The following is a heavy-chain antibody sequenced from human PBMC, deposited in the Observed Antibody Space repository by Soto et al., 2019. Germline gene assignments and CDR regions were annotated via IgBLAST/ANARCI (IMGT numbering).Heavy chain of an antibody. CDR1: GFSLSSHA. V-gene: IGHV3-23*01. Sequence: VGSLRLSCVASGFSLSSHAVSWVRQTPEKGLEWVSSISDSGATSSYADSVKGRFTISRDNATNSLYLQMNSLRAEDTAVYYCAKLPDGYNCDYWGQGTLVTVSS. CDR3: AKLPDGYNCDY. J-gene: IGHJ4*02. CDR2: ISDSGATS. D-gene: IGHD5-12*01.